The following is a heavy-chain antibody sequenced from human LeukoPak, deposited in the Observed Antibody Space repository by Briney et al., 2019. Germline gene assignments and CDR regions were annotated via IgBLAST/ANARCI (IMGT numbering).Heavy chain of an antibody. D-gene: IGHD1-1*01. V-gene: IGHV3-23*01. CDR3: AKSLLTSATGTDRAFHI. Sequence: GGSLRLSCAASGFTFSSYAMSWVRQAPGKGLEWVSAIGGSGGSTYYADSVKGRFTISRDNSKNTLYLQMTSLRAEDTAEYYCAKSLLTSATGTDRAFHIWGQGTMVTVSS. CDR1: GFTFSSYA. CDR2: IGGSGGST. J-gene: IGHJ3*02.